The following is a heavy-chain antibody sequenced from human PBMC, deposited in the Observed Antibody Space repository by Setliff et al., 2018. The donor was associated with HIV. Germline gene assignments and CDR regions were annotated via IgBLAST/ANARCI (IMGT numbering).Heavy chain of an antibody. V-gene: IGHV4-4*08. CDR2: IYASGRT. D-gene: IGHD5-18*01. Sequence: SETLSLTCTVSGGSISSYYWSWIRQPPGEGLEWIGHIYASGRTNNNPSLKSRVTLSVDTSKNQFSLKVTSVTAADTAVYYCAREIQFSATTYYYYYMDDWGRGTT. CDR1: GGSISSYY. CDR3: AREIQFSATTYYYYYMDD. J-gene: IGHJ6*03.